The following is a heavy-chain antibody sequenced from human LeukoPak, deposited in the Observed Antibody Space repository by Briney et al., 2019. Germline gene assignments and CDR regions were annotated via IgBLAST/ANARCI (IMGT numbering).Heavy chain of an antibody. D-gene: IGHD2-8*01. CDR1: GFSFSDYY. J-gene: IGHJ4*02. CDR3: ARAGRGFTYGYSDS. Sequence: PGGSLRLSCEASGFSFSDYYMTWIRQAPGKGLEWVSHISPSGSTIRNADSVKGRFTISRDNTRNSLYPQMSSLRADDTAVYYCARAGRGFTYGYSDSWGQGTLVTVSS. CDR2: ISPSGSTI. V-gene: IGHV3-11*01.